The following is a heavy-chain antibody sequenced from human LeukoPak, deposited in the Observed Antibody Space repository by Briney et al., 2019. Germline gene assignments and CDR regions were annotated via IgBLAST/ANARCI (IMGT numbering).Heavy chain of an antibody. J-gene: IGHJ4*02. CDR2: MNPNSGNT. CDR1: GYTFTSYD. V-gene: IGHV1-8*01. D-gene: IGHD3-3*01. CDR3: ARGVLYYDFWSGYYIPDSFDY. Sequence: ASVKVSCKASGYTFTSYDINWVRQATGQGLEWMGWMNPNSGNTGYAQKFQGRVTMTRNTSISTAYMELSSLRSEDTAVYYCARGVLYYDFWSGYYIPDSFDYWGQGTLVTVSS.